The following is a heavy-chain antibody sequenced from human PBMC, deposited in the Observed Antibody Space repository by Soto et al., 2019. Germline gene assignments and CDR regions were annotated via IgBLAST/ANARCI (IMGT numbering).Heavy chain of an antibody. CDR1: GFTLGRHT. V-gene: IGHV3-21*01. CDR2: IGSRTSDI. Sequence: EVQLVESGGGLVKPGGSLRLSCAASGFTLGRHTMNWVRQTPGKGLVWVSFIGSRTSDIYYADSVKGRFTISRDNAKNSLYLDLTGLRAEDTAVYFCVRDYYDTSGYPNTFDLWGQGTMVTVSA. CDR3: VRDYYDTSGYPNTFDL. D-gene: IGHD3-9*01. J-gene: IGHJ3*01.